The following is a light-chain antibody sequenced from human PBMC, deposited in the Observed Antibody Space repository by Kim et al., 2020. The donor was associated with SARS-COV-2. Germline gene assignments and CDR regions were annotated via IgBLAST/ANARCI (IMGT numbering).Light chain of an antibody. V-gene: IGKV3-11*01. CDR1: QSVSSY. Sequence: EIVLTQSPATLSLSPGERATLSCRASQSVSSYLAWYQHKPGQAPRLLIYDASKRATGIPARFSGSGSGTYFTLTISSLEPEDFAVYYCQQRINWRSTFGGGTKVDIK. CDR2: DAS. CDR3: QQRINWRST. J-gene: IGKJ4*01.